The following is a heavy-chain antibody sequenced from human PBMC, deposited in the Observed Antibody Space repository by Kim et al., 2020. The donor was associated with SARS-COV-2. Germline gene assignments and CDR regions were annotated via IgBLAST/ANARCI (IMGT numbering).Heavy chain of an antibody. Sequence: SETLSLTCTVSGGSISSGGYYWSWIRQHPGKGLEWIGYIYYSGSTYYNPSLKSRVTISVDTSKNRFSLKLSSVTAADTAVYYCARARGGTMIVVVIGAFDIWGQGTMVTVSS. V-gene: IGHV4-31*03. D-gene: IGHD3-22*01. CDR2: IYYSGST. J-gene: IGHJ3*02. CDR1: GGSISSGGYY. CDR3: ARARGGTMIVVVIGAFDI.